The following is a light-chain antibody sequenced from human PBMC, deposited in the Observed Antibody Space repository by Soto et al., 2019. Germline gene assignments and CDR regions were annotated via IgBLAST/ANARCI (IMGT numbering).Light chain of an antibody. CDR3: SSYAGNNIHYV. CDR2: EVS. CDR1: STDVGGYNY. J-gene: IGLJ1*01. V-gene: IGLV2-8*01. Sequence: QSVLTQAPSASGSAGQSVTISCTGTSTDVGGYNYVSWYQQHPGKAPKLMIYEVSKRPSGVPDRFSGSKSGNTASLTVSGLQAEDEADYYCSSYAGNNIHYVFGTGTKVTVL.